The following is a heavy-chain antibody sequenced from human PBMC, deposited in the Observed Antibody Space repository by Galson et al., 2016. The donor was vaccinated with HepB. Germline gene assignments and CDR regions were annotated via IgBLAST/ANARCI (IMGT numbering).Heavy chain of an antibody. D-gene: IGHD3-3*01. Sequence: SLRLSCAASGFTFTSYSMNWVRQVPGKGLEWVSVISGSGGSTYYADSVKGRFTISRDNSKNTLYLQMNSLRAEDTAVYYCAKEGTIFGVVPYGMDVWGQGTKVIVSS. CDR2: ISGSGGST. V-gene: IGHV3-23*01. CDR3: AKEGTIFGVVPYGMDV. CDR1: GFTFTSYS. J-gene: IGHJ6*02.